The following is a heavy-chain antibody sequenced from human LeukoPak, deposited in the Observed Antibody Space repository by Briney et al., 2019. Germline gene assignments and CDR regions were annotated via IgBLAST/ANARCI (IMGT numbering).Heavy chain of an antibody. CDR1: GFTFTRYS. J-gene: IGHJ4*02. D-gene: IGHD2-15*01. CDR3: ARNLCSGGSCHEDY. Sequence: GGSLRLSCAASGFTFTRYSMTWVRQAPGKGLEWLSFISTSGTTIYYADSVRGRFTVSRNDAKNSLYLQMNSLRAEDTAVYYCARNLCSGGSCHEDYWGQGTLVTVSS. V-gene: IGHV3-48*04. CDR2: ISTSGTTI.